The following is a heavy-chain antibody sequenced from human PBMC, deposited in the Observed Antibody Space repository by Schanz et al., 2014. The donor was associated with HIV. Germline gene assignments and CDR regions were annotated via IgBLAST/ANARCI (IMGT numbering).Heavy chain of an antibody. CDR2: IWYDGINK. V-gene: IGHV3-33*01. J-gene: IGHJ6*02. Sequence: QVQLVESGGRVVQPGRSLRLSCAASGFTFSTYGMHWVRQAPGKGLEWVAVIWYDGINKYYADSVKGRFTISRDNSKNTLYLQMNSLRADDTAVYYCARGSGPYYYYYGMDVWGQGTTVTVSS. CDR1: GFTFSTYG. CDR3: ARGSGPYYYYYGMDV. D-gene: IGHD3-10*01.